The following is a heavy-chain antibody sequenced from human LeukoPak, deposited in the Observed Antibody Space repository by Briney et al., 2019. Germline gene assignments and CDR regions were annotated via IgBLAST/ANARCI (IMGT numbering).Heavy chain of an antibody. J-gene: IGHJ5*02. Sequence: ASVKVSCKASGFTFTSSAVQWVRQARGQRLEWIGWIVVGSGNTNYAQKFQERVTITRDMSTSTAYMELSSLRSEDTAVYYCAADPEGATTEFDWFDPWGQGTLVTVSS. D-gene: IGHD1-26*01. V-gene: IGHV1-58*01. CDR2: IVVGSGNT. CDR3: AADPEGATTEFDWFDP. CDR1: GFTFTSSA.